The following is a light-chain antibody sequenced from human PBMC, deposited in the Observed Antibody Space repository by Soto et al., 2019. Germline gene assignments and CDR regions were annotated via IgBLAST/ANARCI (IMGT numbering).Light chain of an antibody. V-gene: IGLV2-8*01. CDR3: SSYAGSTFYV. CDR2: EVS. J-gene: IGLJ1*01. Sequence: QSALTQPPSASGSPGQSVTISCTGTSSDVRFYKYVSWYQHHPGKAPRLMIYEVSKRHSGVPARFSGSKSGNTASLTVSGLQAEDEADYYCSSYAGSTFYVFGTGTKLTVL. CDR1: SSDVRFYKY.